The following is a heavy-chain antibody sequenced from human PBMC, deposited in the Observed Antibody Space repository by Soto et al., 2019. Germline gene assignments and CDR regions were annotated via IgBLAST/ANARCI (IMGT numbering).Heavy chain of an antibody. V-gene: IGHV4-38-2*02. CDR1: GYSISSGYY. J-gene: IGHJ2*01. CDR3: ARVNQEVTAMAYWYFDL. Sequence: SETLSLTCTVSGYSISSGYYWGWIRQPPGKGLEWIGSIYHSGSTYYNPSLKSRVTISVDTSKNQFSLKLSSVTAADTAVYYCARVNQEVTAMAYWYFDLWGRGTLVTVSS. CDR2: IYHSGST. D-gene: IGHD2-21*02.